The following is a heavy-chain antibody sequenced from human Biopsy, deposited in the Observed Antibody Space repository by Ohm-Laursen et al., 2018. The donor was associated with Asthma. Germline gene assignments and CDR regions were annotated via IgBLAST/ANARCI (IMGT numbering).Heavy chain of an antibody. V-gene: IGHV1-69*13. J-gene: IGHJ6*02. D-gene: IGHD5-12*01. Sequence: VKISCKASGDSFSNYAISWVRQAPGQGLEWMGGLIPVLGTPDHAQMFEGRVTITADESTSTAYMELSSLSPEDTAVYYCARGYSGSDRIVYYYSGLEVWGQGTTVTVSS. CDR3: ARGYSGSDRIVYYYSGLEV. CDR2: LIPVLGTP. CDR1: GDSFSNYA.